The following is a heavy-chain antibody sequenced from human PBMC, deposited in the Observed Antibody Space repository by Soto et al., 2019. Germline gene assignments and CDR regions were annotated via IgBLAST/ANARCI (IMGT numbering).Heavy chain of an antibody. V-gene: IGHV3-21*01. CDR1: GFTFSSYS. Sequence: PGGSLRLSCAASGFTFSSYSMNWVRQAPGKGLEWVSSISSSSYIYYADSVKGRFTISRDNAKNSLYLQMNSLRAEDTAVYYCARDCSGGSCYSLYYYYGMDVWGQGTTVTVSS. D-gene: IGHD2-15*01. CDR3: ARDCSGGSCYSLYYYYGMDV. CDR2: ISSSSYI. J-gene: IGHJ6*02.